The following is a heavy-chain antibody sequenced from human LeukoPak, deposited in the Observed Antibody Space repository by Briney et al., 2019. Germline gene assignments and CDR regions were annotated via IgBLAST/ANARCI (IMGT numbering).Heavy chain of an antibody. V-gene: IGHV4-34*01. D-gene: IGHD2-2*01. Sequence: SETLSLTCAVYGGSFSGYYWSWIRQPPGKGLEWIGEINHSGSTNYNPSLKSRVTISVDTSNNQFSLRLGSVTAADTAVYYCATVYFSRTSCLYYWGQGNLVTVSS. J-gene: IGHJ4*02. CDR1: GGSFSGYY. CDR3: ATVYFSRTSCLYY. CDR2: INHSGST.